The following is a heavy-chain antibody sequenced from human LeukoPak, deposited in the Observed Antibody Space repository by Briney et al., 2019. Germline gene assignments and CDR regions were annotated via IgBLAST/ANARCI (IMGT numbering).Heavy chain of an antibody. CDR2: ISGSGDST. D-gene: IGHD4-17*01. Sequence: GGSLRLSCAASGFTVSSNYMSWVRQAPGKGLEWVSAISGSGDSTYYADSVKGRFTISRDNSKNTLYLQTNSLRAEDTAVYYCAKTLHYGHYGKFDYWGQGTLVTVSS. CDR3: AKTLHYGHYGKFDY. J-gene: IGHJ4*02. V-gene: IGHV3-23*01. CDR1: GFTVSSNY.